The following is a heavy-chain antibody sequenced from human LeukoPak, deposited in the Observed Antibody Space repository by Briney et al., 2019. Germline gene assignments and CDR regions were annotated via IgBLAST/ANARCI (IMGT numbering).Heavy chain of an antibody. CDR3: ARHLRSMFGEFNY. J-gene: IGHJ4*02. CDR1: GGSIGSSGYY. Sequence: PSETLSLTCTVSGGSIGSSGYYWGWLRQPPGKGLEWIGSRFYSGTTYYNPSLKSRVTMSVDTSKNQFSLKLSSVTAADTAIYYCARHLRSMFGEFNYWGQGTLVTVSS. V-gene: IGHV4-39*01. D-gene: IGHD3-10*02. CDR2: RFYSGTT.